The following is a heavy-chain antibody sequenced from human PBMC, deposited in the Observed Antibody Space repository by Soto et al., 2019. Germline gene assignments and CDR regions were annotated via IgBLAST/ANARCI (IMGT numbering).Heavy chain of an antibody. J-gene: IGHJ6*02. V-gene: IGHV3-23*01. CDR3: AKSPGYTYSSYNYYALDV. D-gene: IGHD5-18*01. Sequence: GGSQTLSFAASGFTFSKSPMRSVRQAAVKGLEWVSAMRTSGTSTYYGASVKGRLTISRDKSEYSLYLQMNSLRAEDTGLYFCAKSPGYTYSSYNYYALDVWGQGPTGTGS. CDR2: MRTSGTST. CDR1: GFTFSKSP.